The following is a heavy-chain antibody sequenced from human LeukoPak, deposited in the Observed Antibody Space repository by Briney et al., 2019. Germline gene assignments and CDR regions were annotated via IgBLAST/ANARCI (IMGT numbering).Heavy chain of an antibody. CDR3: ARGAAGYSYGNQAYDY. Sequence: SETLSLTCTVSGGSINSYYWSWIRQPPGKGLEWIGYIYYSGTTNYNPSLKSRVTTSIDTSKNQFSLKLSSVTAADTAVYHCARGAAGYSYGNQAYDYWGQGTLVTVSS. D-gene: IGHD5-18*01. J-gene: IGHJ4*02. V-gene: IGHV4-59*01. CDR1: GGSINSYY. CDR2: IYYSGTT.